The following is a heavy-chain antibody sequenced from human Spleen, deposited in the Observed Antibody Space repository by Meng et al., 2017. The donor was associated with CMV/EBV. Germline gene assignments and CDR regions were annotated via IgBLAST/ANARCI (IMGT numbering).Heavy chain of an antibody. D-gene: IGHD2-2*01. Sequence: SETLSLTCTVSGCSINNYYWSWIRQPPGKGLEWIGYIYYTGSTNYNPSPKSRVTISADTTKNRPSLKLNSVTAADTAVYYCARETHCTTTGCYGPNWFDPWGQGTLVTVSS. CDR3: ARETHCTTTGCYGPNWFDP. CDR1: GCSINNYY. J-gene: IGHJ5*02. CDR2: IYYTGST. V-gene: IGHV4-59*01.